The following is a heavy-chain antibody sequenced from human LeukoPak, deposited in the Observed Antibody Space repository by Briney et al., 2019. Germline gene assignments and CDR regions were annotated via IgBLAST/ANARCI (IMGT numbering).Heavy chain of an antibody. CDR3: ARDGGYCSGGSCYGGAFDI. V-gene: IGHV3-53*01. Sequence: PGGSLRLSCAASGFTVSSNYMSWVRQAPGKGLEWVSVIYSGGSTYYADSVKGRFTTSRDNSKNTLYLQMNSLRAEDTAVYYCARDGGYCSGGSCYGGAFDIWGQGTMVTVSS. J-gene: IGHJ3*02. D-gene: IGHD2-15*01. CDR1: GFTVSSNY. CDR2: IYSGGST.